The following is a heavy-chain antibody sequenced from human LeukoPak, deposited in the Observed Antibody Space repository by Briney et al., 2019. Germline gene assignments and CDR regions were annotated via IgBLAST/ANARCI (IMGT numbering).Heavy chain of an antibody. Sequence: ASVKVSCKASGNTFTDYYIHWVRQAPGQGFEWMGWNNPNSGGTNYAQKIQGRVTMTRDTSITTAYMELSRLRSDDTAVYYCATLDAFDIWGQGTMVTVSS. J-gene: IGHJ3*02. V-gene: IGHV1-2*02. CDR1: GNTFTDYY. CDR3: ATLDAFDI. CDR2: NNPNSGGT.